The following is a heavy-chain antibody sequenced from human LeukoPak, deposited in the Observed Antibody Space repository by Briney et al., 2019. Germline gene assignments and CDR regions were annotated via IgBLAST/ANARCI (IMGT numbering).Heavy chain of an antibody. J-gene: IGHJ4*02. Sequence: QAGGSLRLSCAASGFTFSTYSMNWVRQAPGKGLEWVSGISGDAGRTYYADSVKGRFTIYRDNSKNTLYLQMNSLRPEDTAVYYCAKDDAWLQYGNWGRGTLVTVSS. CDR2: ISGDAGRT. CDR3: AKDDAWLQYGN. D-gene: IGHD5-24*01. CDR1: GFTFSTYS. V-gene: IGHV3-23*01.